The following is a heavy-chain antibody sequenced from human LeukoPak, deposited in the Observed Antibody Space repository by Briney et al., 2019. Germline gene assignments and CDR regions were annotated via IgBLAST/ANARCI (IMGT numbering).Heavy chain of an antibody. V-gene: IGHV1-8*01. J-gene: IGHJ4*02. CDR1: GYTFTSYD. CDR2: MNPNSGNT. D-gene: IGHD3-22*01. Sequence: ASVKVSCKASGYTFTSYDINWVRQATGQGLEWMGWMNPNSGNTGYAQKFQGRVTMTRNTSISTAYMELSSLRSEDTAVYCCARTYYDSSGYSGFDYWGQGTLVTVSS. CDR3: ARTYYDSSGYSGFDY.